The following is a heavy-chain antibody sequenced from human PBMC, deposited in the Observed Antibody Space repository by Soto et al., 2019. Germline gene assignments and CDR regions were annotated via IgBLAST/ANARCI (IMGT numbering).Heavy chain of an antibody. CDR1: GGSISSGGYY. V-gene: IGHV4-31*03. CDR3: TQMSRPPKYYFDY. Sequence: QVQLQESGPGLVKPSQTLSLTCTVSGGSISSGGYYWSWIRQHPGKGLEWIGYIYYSGSTYYNPSLKSRVXXSXDXXKNQFSLKLSSVTAADTAVYYCTQMSRPPKYYFDYWGQGTLVTVSS. J-gene: IGHJ4*02. CDR2: IYYSGST.